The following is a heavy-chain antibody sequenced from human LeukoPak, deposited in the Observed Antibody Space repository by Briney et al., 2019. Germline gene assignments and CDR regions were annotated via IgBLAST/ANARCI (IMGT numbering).Heavy chain of an antibody. CDR2: INPSSGNT. Sequence: ASVKVSCKASGYTFISYYIHRVRQAPGQGLEWMGLINPSSGNTPYAQQFQGRVTMTRDTSTSTVYMELSSLRSEDTAVYYCARHSLIGTTPFDYWGQGTLVTVPS. J-gene: IGHJ4*02. CDR1: GYTFISYY. CDR3: ARHSLIGTTPFDY. V-gene: IGHV1-46*01. D-gene: IGHD1-20*01.